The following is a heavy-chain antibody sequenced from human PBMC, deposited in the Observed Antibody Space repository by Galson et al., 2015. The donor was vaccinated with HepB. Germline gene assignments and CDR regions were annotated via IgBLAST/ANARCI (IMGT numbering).Heavy chain of an antibody. Sequence: SVKVSCKASGYTFTGYYMHWVRQAPGQGLEWMGWINPNSGGTNYAQKFQGRVTMTRDTSISTAYMELSRLRSDDTAVYYCARRWLPRPTAFDIWGQGTMVTVSS. CDR2: INPNSGGT. CDR1: GYTFTGYY. D-gene: IGHD5-24*01. J-gene: IGHJ3*02. V-gene: IGHV1-2*02. CDR3: ARRWLPRPTAFDI.